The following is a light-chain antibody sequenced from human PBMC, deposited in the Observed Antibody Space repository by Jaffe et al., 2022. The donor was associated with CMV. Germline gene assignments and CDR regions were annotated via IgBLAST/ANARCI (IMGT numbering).Light chain of an antibody. CDR1: QTIYNY. CDR2: TAS. V-gene: IGKV1-39*01. Sequence: DFQMTQSPSSLSASVGDSVTITCRASQTIYNYLNWYQLKPGKAPKLLIYTASILQSGVPSRFSGSGSGTDFTLTINSLEPEDFATYYCQQSYSAFYTFGQGTKLEI. CDR3: QQSYSAFYT. J-gene: IGKJ2*01.